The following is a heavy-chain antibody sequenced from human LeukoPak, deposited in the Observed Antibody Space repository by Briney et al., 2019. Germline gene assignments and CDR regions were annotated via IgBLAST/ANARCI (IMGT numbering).Heavy chain of an antibody. V-gene: IGHV5-51*01. D-gene: IGHD6-13*01. CDR3: AKHEVTAAAGTEFDS. Sequence: GESLKISCQASGYKFTNYWIGWVRQMPGKGLEWMGIIFLSDSDTRYSPSFQGQVTISADKSTSTAYLHWSTLKASDTAIYYCAKHEVTAAAGTEFDSWGQGTLVTVSS. J-gene: IGHJ4*02. CDR2: IFLSDSDT. CDR1: GYKFTNYW.